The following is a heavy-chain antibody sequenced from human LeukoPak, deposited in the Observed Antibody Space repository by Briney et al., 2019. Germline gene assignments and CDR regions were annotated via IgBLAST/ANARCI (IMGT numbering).Heavy chain of an antibody. CDR1: GGTFSSYA. Sequence: GASVKVSCKASGGTFSSYAISWVRQAPGQGLEWMGGIIPIFGTANYAQKFQGRVTMTRDTSISTAYMELSRLRSDDTAMYYCATNDILTGYYLDYWGLGTLVTVSS. D-gene: IGHD3-9*01. V-gene: IGHV1-69*05. CDR2: IIPIFGTA. CDR3: ATNDILTGYYLDY. J-gene: IGHJ4*02.